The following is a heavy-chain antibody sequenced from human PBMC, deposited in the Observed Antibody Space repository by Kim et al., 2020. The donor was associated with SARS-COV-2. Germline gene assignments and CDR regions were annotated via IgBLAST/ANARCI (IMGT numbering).Heavy chain of an antibody. CDR2: IYYSGST. J-gene: IGHJ5*02. Sequence: SETLSLTCTVSGGSISSYYWSWIRQPPGKGLEWIGYIYYSGSTNYNPSLKSRVTISVDTSKNQFSLKLSSVTAADTAVYYCARTSFNFNWFDPWGQGTLVTVSS. CDR1: GGSISSYY. V-gene: IGHV4-59*01. D-gene: IGHD1-20*01. CDR3: ARTSFNFNWFDP.